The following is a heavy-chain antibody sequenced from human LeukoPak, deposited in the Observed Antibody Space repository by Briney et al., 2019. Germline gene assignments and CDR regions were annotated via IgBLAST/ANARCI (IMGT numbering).Heavy chain of an antibody. CDR3: AKGGASRGGYDY. Sequence: PGGSLRLSCAASGFTFSSYSMNWVRQAPGKGLEWVSYISSSSSTIYYADSVKGRFTISRDNSKNTLYLQMNSLRTEDTAVYYCAKGGASRGGYDYWGQGTLVTVSS. J-gene: IGHJ4*02. V-gene: IGHV3-48*01. CDR2: ISSSSSTI. D-gene: IGHD3-10*01. CDR1: GFTFSSYS.